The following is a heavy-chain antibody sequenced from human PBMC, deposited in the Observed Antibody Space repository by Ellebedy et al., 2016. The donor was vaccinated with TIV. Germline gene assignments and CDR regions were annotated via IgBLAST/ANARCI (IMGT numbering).Heavy chain of an antibody. CDR1: GGSITSHY. J-gene: IGHJ3*02. CDR3: ARPIDGYDYADAFDI. V-gene: IGHV4-59*11. D-gene: IGHD5-12*01. CDR2: IHHSGST. Sequence: SETLSLTXTVSGGSITSHYWSWIRQSPGKGLEWIGFIHHSGSTKYKASLQSRVAISLDKAKNQFSLKLTSVTAADTAVYYCARPIDGYDYADAFDIWGQGTMVTVSS.